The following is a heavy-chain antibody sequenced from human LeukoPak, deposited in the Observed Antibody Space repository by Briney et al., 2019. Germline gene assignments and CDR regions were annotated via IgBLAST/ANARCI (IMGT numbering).Heavy chain of an antibody. CDR1: GFTFNNYA. Sequence: GGSLRLSCAASGFTFNNYAMSWVRQAPGKGLEWVSAISGSGGSTYYADSVKGRFTISRDNSKNTLYLQMNSLRAEDTAVYYCAKPRSGGYFDYWGQGTLVTVSS. V-gene: IGHV3-23*01. CDR2: ISGSGGST. J-gene: IGHJ4*02. CDR3: AKPRSGGYFDY.